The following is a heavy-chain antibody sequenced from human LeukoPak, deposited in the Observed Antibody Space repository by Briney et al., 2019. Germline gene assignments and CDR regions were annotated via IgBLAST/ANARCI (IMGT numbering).Heavy chain of an antibody. Sequence: GASVKVSCKASGYTFTSYDINWVRQATGQGLEWMGWMNPNSGNTGYAQKFQGRVTMTGNTSISTAYMELSSLRSEDTAVYYCARAEYKTSYDFWSGYYRSGDYYYYGMDVWGQGTTVTVSS. V-gene: IGHV1-8*01. CDR1: GYTFTSYD. CDR2: MNPNSGNT. D-gene: IGHD3-3*01. CDR3: ARAEYKTSYDFWSGYYRSGDYYYYGMDV. J-gene: IGHJ6*02.